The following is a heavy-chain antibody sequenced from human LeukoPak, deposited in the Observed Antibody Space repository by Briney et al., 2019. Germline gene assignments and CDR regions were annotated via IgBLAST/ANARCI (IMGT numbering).Heavy chain of an antibody. J-gene: IGHJ3*02. V-gene: IGHV3-7*01. CDR1: GFTFSIYA. CDR3: ARVRYTYGFDAFAI. Sequence: GGSLRLSCAASGFTFSIYAMHWVRQAPGKGLEWVANIKHDGSDKYYVDSVKGRFTISRDNAKNSLYLQMNSLRAEDTAVYYCARVRYTYGFDAFAIWGQGTMVTVSS. D-gene: IGHD5-18*01. CDR2: IKHDGSDK.